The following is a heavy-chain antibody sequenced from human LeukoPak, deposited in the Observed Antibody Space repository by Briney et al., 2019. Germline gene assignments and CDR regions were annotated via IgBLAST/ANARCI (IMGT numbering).Heavy chain of an antibody. CDR2: MSAYNGNT. J-gene: IGHJ4*02. V-gene: IGHV1-18*01. D-gene: IGHD3-22*01. Sequence: GASVKVSCKASGYTFTSYGISWVRQAPGQGLEWMGWMSAYNGNTNYAQKFQGRVTVTTDTSTSTAYMELRSLRSDDTAVYYCASTMGAHYYDTSGLDFWGQGTLVTVSS. CDR3: ASTMGAHYYDTSGLDF. CDR1: GYTFTSYG.